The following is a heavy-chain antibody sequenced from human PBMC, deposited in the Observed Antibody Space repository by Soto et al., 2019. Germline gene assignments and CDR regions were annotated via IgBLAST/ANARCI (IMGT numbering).Heavy chain of an antibody. CDR1: GFTFSSYA. D-gene: IGHD2-2*01. V-gene: IGHV3-64*01. CDR2: ISSNGGST. J-gene: IGHJ3*02. Sequence: GGSLRLSCAASGFTFSSYAMHWVRQAPGKGLEYVSAISSNGGSTYYANSVKGRFTISRDNSKNTLYLQMGSLRAEDMAVYYCARTSIVVVPAAMGADAFDIWGQGTMVTVS. CDR3: ARTSIVVVPAAMGADAFDI.